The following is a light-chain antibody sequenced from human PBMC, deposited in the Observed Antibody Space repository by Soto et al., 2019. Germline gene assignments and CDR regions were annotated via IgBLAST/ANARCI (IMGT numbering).Light chain of an antibody. CDR3: QQSYSFPRT. CDR1: QSISSY. V-gene: IGKV1-39*01. CDR2: AAS. J-gene: IGKJ5*01. Sequence: DIQMTQSPSSLSASVGDRVTINCRASQSISSYLNWYQQKPGKAPKLLIYAASSLQSGVPSRFRGSGSGTDFTLTISSLQPEDFATYYCQQSYSFPRTFGQGTRLEIK.